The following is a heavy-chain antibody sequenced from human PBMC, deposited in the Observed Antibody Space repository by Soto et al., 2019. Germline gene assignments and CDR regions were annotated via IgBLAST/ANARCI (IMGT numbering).Heavy chain of an antibody. Sequence: QVQLVQSGAEVKKPGASVKVSCKASGYTFTSYAMHWVRQAPGQRLEWMGWINAGNGNTKYTKKFQGRVTITRETSESTAYMVLSSLRSEDTAVYYCARVVRGGPLECFSQGYYYYMDVWGKGTTVTVSS. D-gene: IGHD3-3*01. V-gene: IGHV1-3*01. CDR1: GYTFTSYA. CDR2: INAGNGNT. J-gene: IGHJ6*03. CDR3: ARVVRGGPLECFSQGYYYYMDV.